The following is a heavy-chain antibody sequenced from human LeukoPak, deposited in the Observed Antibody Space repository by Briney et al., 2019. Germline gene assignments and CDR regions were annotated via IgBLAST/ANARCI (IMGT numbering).Heavy chain of an antibody. J-gene: IGHJ4*02. Sequence: SETLTLTCTVSGGSITSSYWSWIRQPPGKGLEYIGYIYYTGSTNYNPSLKSRVTISVDTSKNQFSLKMRFLTAADTAVYYCARGADYDTHSSYFDHRGQGTLVTVSS. CDR2: IYYTGST. D-gene: IGHD3-22*01. CDR3: ARGADYDTHSSYFDH. V-gene: IGHV4-59*01. CDR1: GGSITSSY.